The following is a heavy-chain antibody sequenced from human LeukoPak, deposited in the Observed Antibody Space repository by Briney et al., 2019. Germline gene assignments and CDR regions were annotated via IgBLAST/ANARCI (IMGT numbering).Heavy chain of an antibody. D-gene: IGHD6-13*01. J-gene: IGHJ4*02. CDR1: GGTFSSYA. CDR2: IIPIFGTG. CDR3: ARGQQTVYYFDY. Sequence: GASVKVSCKASGGTFSSYAISWVRQAPGQGLEWMGGIIPIFGTGNYAQKFQGRVTITTDESTSTAYMELSSLRSEDTAVYYCARGQQTVYYFDYWGQGTLVTVSS. V-gene: IGHV1-69*05.